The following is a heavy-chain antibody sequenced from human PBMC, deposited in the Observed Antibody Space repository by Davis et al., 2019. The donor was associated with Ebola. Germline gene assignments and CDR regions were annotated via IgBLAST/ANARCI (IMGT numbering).Heavy chain of an antibody. D-gene: IGHD4-17*01. CDR1: GFTFSSYA. V-gene: IGHV3-30-3*01. CDR3: ARETRGDYVDYYYYYGMDV. CDR2: TSYDGSNK. Sequence: GESLKISCAASGFTFSSYAMHWVRQAPGKGLEWVAVTSYDGSNKYYTDSVKGRFTISRDNAKNSLYLQMNSLRAEDTAVYYCARETRGDYVDYYYYYGMDVWGQGTTVTVSS. J-gene: IGHJ6*02.